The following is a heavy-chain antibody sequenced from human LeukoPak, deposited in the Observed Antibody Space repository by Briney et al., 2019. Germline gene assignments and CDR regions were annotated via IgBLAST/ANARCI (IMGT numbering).Heavy chain of an antibody. CDR2: IYPGDSDT. D-gene: IGHD3-9*01. CDR3: ARSPDYDILTGYYLAFDP. J-gene: IGHJ5*02. CDR1: GYSFTSYW. Sequence: GESLKISCKGSGYSFTSYWIGWVRQMPGKGLEWMGIIYPGDSDTRYSPSFQGQVTISADKSISTAYLQWSSLKASDTAIYYCARSPDYDILTGYYLAFDPWGQGTLVTVSS. V-gene: IGHV5-51*01.